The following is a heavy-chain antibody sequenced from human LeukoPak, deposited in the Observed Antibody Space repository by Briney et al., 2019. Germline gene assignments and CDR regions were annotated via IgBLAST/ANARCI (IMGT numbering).Heavy chain of an antibody. Sequence: SETLSLMCAVCGGSFRGYYWSWIRQPPGKGLEGIGEINQSGTTNSTPSLKRRVTLSVDPPKTQFSLKLSSVTPADTAVYYCARVKPGYSYGPSLDHRGQRTLLTVSS. CDR1: GGSFRGYY. V-gene: IGHV4-34*01. CDR3: ARVKPGYSYGPSLDH. J-gene: IGHJ4*02. D-gene: IGHD5-18*01. CDR2: INQSGTT.